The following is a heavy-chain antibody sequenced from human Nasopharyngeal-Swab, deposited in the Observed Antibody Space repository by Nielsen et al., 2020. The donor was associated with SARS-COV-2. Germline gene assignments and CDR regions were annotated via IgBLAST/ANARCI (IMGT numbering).Heavy chain of an antibody. CDR1: GGSFSGYY. V-gene: IGHV4-34*01. D-gene: IGHD3-3*01. CDR2: INHSGST. Sequence: ETLSLTCAVYGGSFSGYYWSWIRQPPGKGLEWIGEINHSGSTNYNPSLKSRVTISVDTSKNQFSLKLSSVTAADTAVYYCAREDYDFWSGYYIYWGQGTLVTVSS. J-gene: IGHJ4*02. CDR3: AREDYDFWSGYYIY.